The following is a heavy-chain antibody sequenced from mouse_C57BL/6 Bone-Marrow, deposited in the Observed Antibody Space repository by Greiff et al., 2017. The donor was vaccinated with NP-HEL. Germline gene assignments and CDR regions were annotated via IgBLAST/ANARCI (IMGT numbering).Heavy chain of an antibody. J-gene: IGHJ3*01. Sequence: EVKVEESGGGLVQPGGSMKLSCVASGFTFSNYWMNWVRQSPEKGLEWVAQIRLKSDNYATHYAESVKGRFTISRDDSKSSVYLQMNNLRAEDTGIYYCTGGTPAWFAYWGQGTLVTVSA. V-gene: IGHV6-3*01. CDR2: IRLKSDNYAT. CDR1: GFTFSNYW. CDR3: TGGTPAWFAY. D-gene: IGHD2-14*01.